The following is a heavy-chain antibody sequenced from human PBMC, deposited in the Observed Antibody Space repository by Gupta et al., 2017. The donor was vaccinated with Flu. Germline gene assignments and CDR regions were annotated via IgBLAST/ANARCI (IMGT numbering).Heavy chain of an antibody. V-gene: IGHV3-11*01. CDR1: GIIFIDYY. D-gene: IGHD6-6*01. J-gene: IGHJ6*03. Sequence: HVRLVESVGGLVMPGASLTLACAAGGIIFIDYYMSSVRPAAGKGLEWVSDMSTSGSTIYYADAVKGRFTISRDEAKKSMELQMSSLRAEDTDVYYCEREQIAARYPDYYYYMDVWGKGTTVTVSS. CDR2: MSTSGSTI. CDR3: EREQIAARYPDYYYYMDV.